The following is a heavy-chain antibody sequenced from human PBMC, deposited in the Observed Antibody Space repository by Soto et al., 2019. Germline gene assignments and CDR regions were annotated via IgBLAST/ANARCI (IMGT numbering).Heavy chain of an antibody. J-gene: IGHJ4*02. Sequence: GESLKISCKASGYRFSSYWIGWVRQKPGKGLEWMGIISPDASETKYSPSFQGQVIISVNRSINTVSLHWSSLKASDSATYYCARAFPGGSQGSTPDIWGQGTLVTVSS. V-gene: IGHV5-51*01. CDR1: GYRFSSYW. CDR2: ISPDASET. CDR3: ARAFPGGSQGSTPDI. D-gene: IGHD3-10*01.